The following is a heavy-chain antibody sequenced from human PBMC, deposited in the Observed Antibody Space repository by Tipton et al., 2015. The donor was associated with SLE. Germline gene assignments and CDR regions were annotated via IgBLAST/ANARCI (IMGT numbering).Heavy chain of an antibody. V-gene: IGHV4-39*07. J-gene: IGHJ4*02. Sequence: GLVKPSETLSLTRTVSGGSISSSNYYWGWIRQPPGKGLEWIGSIYYSGSTYYNPSLKSRVTISIDTSNNQFSLRLTSVTAADTAVYFCARVGDYYNSGSRVFYHWGQGILVTVSS. D-gene: IGHD3-10*01. CDR3: ARVGDYYNSGSRVFYH. CDR2: IYYSGST. CDR1: GGSISSSNYY.